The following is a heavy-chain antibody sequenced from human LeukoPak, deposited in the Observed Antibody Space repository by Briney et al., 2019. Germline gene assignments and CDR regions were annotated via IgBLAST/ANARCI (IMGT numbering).Heavy chain of an antibody. CDR3: ARALVATSLFDY. J-gene: IGHJ4*02. Sequence: ASVKVSCKASGYTFTSYGISWVRQAPGQGLESMGWISAYNGNTNYAQKLQGRVTMTTDTSTSTAYMELRSLRSDDTAVYYCARALVATSLFDYWGQGTLVTVSS. CDR2: ISAYNGNT. D-gene: IGHD5-12*01. V-gene: IGHV1-18*01. CDR1: GYTFTSYG.